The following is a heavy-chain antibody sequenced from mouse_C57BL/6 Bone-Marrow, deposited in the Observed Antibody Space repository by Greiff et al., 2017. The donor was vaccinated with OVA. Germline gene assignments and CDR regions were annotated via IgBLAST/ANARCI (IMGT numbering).Heavy chain of an antibody. CDR1: GYTFTSYG. D-gene: IGHD1-1*01. Sequence: VKLMESGAELARPGASVKLSCKASGYTFTSYGISWVKQRTGQGLEWIGEIYPRSGNTYYNEKFKGKATLTADKSSSTAYMELRSLTSEDSAVYFCARKRPVVAGRFAYWGQGTLVTVSA. J-gene: IGHJ3*01. V-gene: IGHV1-81*01. CDR2: IYPRSGNT. CDR3: ARKRPVVAGRFAY.